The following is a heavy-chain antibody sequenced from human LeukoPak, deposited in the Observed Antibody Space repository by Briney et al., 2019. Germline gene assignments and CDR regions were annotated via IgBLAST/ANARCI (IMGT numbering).Heavy chain of an antibody. Sequence: GRSLRLSCAASGFTFSSYGMHWVRQAPGKGLEWVAVIWYDGSNKYYADSVKGRFTISRDNSKNTLYLQMSSLRAEDTAVYYCARGPYCSGGSCYIDHYYGMDVWGQGTTVTVSS. CDR2: IWYDGSNK. V-gene: IGHV3-33*01. J-gene: IGHJ6*02. D-gene: IGHD2-15*01. CDR1: GFTFSSYG. CDR3: ARGPYCSGGSCYIDHYYGMDV.